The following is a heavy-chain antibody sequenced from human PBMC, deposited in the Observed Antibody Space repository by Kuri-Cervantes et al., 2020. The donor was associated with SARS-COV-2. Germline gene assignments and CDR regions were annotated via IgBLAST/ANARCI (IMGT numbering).Heavy chain of an antibody. CDR3: AKSVGDFWSGYPEAYYYYGMDV. V-gene: IGHV3-23*01. J-gene: IGHJ6*02. CDR2: ISGSGGST. CDR1: GFTFSSYA. D-gene: IGHD3-3*01. Sequence: GESLKISCAASGFTFSSYAMSWVRQAPGKGLEWVSAISGSGGSTYYADSVKGRFTISRDNSKNTLYLQMNSLRAEDTAVYYCAKSVGDFWSGYPEAYYYYGMDVWPRDHGHRLL.